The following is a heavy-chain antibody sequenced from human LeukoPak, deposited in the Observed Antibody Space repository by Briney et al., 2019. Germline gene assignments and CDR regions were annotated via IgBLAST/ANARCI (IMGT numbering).Heavy chain of an antibody. CDR1: GGSFSGYY. V-gene: IGHV4-34*01. CDR3: ARILGSGSYYNAYNWFDP. J-gene: IGHJ5*02. D-gene: IGHD3-10*02. CDR2: INHSGST. Sequence: SETLSLTCAVYGGSFSGYYWSWIRQPPGKGLEWIGEINHSGSTNYNPSLKNRVTISVDTSKNQFSLKLSSVTAADTAVYYCARILGSGSYYNAYNWFDPWGQGTLVTVSS.